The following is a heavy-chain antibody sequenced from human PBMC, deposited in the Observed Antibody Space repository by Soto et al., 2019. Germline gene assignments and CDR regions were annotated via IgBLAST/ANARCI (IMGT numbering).Heavy chain of an antibody. CDR3: ARGSEMITFGGVIVNPLFDY. CDR2: IYYSGST. J-gene: IGHJ4*02. D-gene: IGHD3-16*02. V-gene: IGHV4-59*08. Sequence: KPSETLSLTCTVSGGSISSYYWSWIRQPPGKGLEWIGYIYYSGSTNCNPSLKSRITISVDTSKNQFSLKLSSVTAADTAVYYFARGSEMITFGGVIVNPLFDYWGQGTLVTVS. CDR1: GGSISSYY.